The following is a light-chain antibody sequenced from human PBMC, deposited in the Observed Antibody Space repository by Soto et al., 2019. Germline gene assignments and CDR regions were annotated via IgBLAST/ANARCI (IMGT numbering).Light chain of an antibody. CDR2: AAS. V-gene: IGKV1D-12*01. Sequence: DFQMTQAPSSVSVSVGDRVTITCRASQRISSWLARYQEKPGKGPKLLIYAASSLQSGVPSRFSGSASGTYFTLTIRSLQPEDFASYYCQQASSFPLTFGQGTRLEIK. CDR3: QQASSFPLT. J-gene: IGKJ5*01. CDR1: QRISSW.